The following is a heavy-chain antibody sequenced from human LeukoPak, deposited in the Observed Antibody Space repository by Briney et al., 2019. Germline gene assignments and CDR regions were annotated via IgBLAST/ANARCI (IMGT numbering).Heavy chain of an antibody. J-gene: IGHJ4*02. CDR2: INHSGST. CDR1: GGSFSGYY. Sequence: SETLSLTCAVYGGSFSGYYWSWIRQPPGKGLEWIGEINHSGSTNYNPSLKSRVTISVDPSKNQFSLKLSSVTAADTAVYYCARGPPYYYDSSGYYPEFDYWGQGTLVTVSS. CDR3: ARGPPYYYDSSGYYPEFDY. V-gene: IGHV4-34*01. D-gene: IGHD3-22*01.